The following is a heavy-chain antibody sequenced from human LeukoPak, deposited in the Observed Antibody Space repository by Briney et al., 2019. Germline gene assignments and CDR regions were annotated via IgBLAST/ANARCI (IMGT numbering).Heavy chain of an antibody. CDR3: AKFTLVATADY. J-gene: IGHJ4*02. CDR2: IQYDGSNK. V-gene: IGHV3-30*02. D-gene: IGHD5-12*01. CDR1: GFTFSGLG. Sequence: PGESLRLSCAASGFTFSGLGMHWVRQAPGKGLEWLAFIQYDGSNKYYADSVKGRFTISRDNSKNTLYLQMNSLRTEDTAVYYCAKFTLVATADYWGQGTLVTVSS.